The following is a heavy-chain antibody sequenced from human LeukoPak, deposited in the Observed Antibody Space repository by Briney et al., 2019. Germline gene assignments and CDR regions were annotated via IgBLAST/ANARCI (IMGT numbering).Heavy chain of an antibody. V-gene: IGHV4-31*03. CDR2: IYYSGST. Sequence: SQTVSLTCTVSGGSISSGGYYWSWIRQHPGKGLEWIGYIYYSGSTYYNPSLKSRVTISVDTSKNQFSLKLSSVTAADTAVYYCARGSGELLRAFDIWGQGTMVTVSS. CDR3: ARGSGELLRAFDI. D-gene: IGHD3-10*01. J-gene: IGHJ3*02. CDR1: GGSISSGGYY.